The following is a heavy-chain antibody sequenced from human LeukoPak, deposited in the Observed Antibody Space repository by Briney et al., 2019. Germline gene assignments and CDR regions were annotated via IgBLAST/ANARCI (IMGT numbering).Heavy chain of an antibody. CDR2: ISSSSSYI. D-gene: IGHD3-3*01. V-gene: IGHV3-21*01. CDR1: GFTFSSYS. Sequence: PGGSLRLSCAASGFTFSSYSMNWVRQAPGKGLEWVSSISSSSSYIYYADSVKGRFTISRDNAKNSLYLQMNSLRAKDTAVYYCARVGYDFWSSYYTGGYYYYYMDVWGKGTTVTVSS. CDR3: ARVGYDFWSSYYTGGYYYYYMDV. J-gene: IGHJ6*03.